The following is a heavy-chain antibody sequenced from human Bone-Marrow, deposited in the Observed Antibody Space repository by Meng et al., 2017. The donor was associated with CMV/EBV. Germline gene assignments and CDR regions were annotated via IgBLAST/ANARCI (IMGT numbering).Heavy chain of an antibody. CDR1: GFSLSTSGMC. Sequence: SGPTLVTHTQTLTLTCTFSGFSLSTSGMCVSWVRQPPGKALEWLALIDWDDDKYYSTSLKTRLTISKDTSKNQVVLTMTNMDPVDTATYYCAHRRALLHYYDSSGYYGYWGQGTLVTVSS. CDR2: IDWDDDK. CDR3: AHRRALLHYYDSSGYYGY. D-gene: IGHD3-22*01. V-gene: IGHV2-70*12. J-gene: IGHJ4*02.